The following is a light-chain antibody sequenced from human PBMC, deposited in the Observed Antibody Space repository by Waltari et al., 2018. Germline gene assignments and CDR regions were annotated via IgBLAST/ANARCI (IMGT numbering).Light chain of an antibody. CDR3: MQALQTPLT. CDR2: LGS. Sequence: DIVMTLSPLSLPVTSGEPASISCRSSPSLLHSNGYNYLDWYLQKPGQSPQLLIYLGSNRASGVPDRFSGSGSGTDFTLKISRVEAEDVGLYYCMQALQTPLTFGPGTKVDIK. V-gene: IGKV2-28*01. J-gene: IGKJ3*01. CDR1: PSLLHSNGYNY.